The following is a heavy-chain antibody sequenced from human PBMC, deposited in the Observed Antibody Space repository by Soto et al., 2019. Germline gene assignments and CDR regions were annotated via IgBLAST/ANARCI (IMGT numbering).Heavy chain of an antibody. V-gene: IGHV4-34*01. CDR1: GGSFSGYY. Sequence: SETLSLTCAVYGGSFSGYYWSWIRQPPGKGLEWIGEINHSGSTNYNPSLKSRVTISVDTSKNQFSLKLSSVTAADTAVYYCATLPVAGTNTTFDYWGQGTLVTVSS. CDR3: ATLPVAGTNTTFDY. D-gene: IGHD6-19*01. J-gene: IGHJ4*02. CDR2: INHSGST.